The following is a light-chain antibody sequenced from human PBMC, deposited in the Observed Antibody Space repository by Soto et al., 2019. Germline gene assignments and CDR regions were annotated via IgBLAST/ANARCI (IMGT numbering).Light chain of an antibody. Sequence: HMTQSPSSLSVSVGDRVSLTCRSSQSISSYLNWYQQKPGNAPKLLIYAASSLQRGVPSRFSGSGSGTDFTLTISSLQPEDFATYDCQQSYSTPRTFGQGTKVDIK. J-gene: IGKJ1*01. CDR2: AAS. V-gene: IGKV1-39*01. CDR3: QQSYSTPRT. CDR1: QSISSY.